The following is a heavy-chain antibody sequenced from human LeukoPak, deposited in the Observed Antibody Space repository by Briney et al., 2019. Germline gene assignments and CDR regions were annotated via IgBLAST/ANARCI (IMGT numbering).Heavy chain of an antibody. Sequence: SETLSLTCTVSGGSISSYYWSWIRQPPGKGLEWIGYIYYSGSTKYKPSLKSRVTISVDTSKNQFSLRLTSVTAADTAVYYCAREGGFYRPLDYSGQGTLVIVSS. J-gene: IGHJ4*02. CDR2: IYYSGST. V-gene: IGHV4-59*12. D-gene: IGHD6-25*01. CDR3: AREGGFYRPLDY. CDR1: GGSISSYY.